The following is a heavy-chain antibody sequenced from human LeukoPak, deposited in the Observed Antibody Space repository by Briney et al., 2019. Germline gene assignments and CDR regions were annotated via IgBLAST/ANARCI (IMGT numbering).Heavy chain of an antibody. CDR2: ISGRDSNT. D-gene: IGHD4-17*01. V-gene: IGHV3-23*01. CDR3: AKRSNYGVDGNYFDY. Sequence: PGGSLRLSCAASGFIFSTYGMSWVRQAPGKGLEWVSAISGRDSNTYYADSVQGRFTISRDNSKNTLFLQMNSLRAEDTAVYYCAKRSNYGVDGNYFDYWGQGAPVTVSS. J-gene: IGHJ4*02. CDR1: GFIFSTYG.